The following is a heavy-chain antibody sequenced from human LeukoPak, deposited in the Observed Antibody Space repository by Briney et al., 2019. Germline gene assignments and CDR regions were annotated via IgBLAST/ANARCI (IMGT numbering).Heavy chain of an antibody. D-gene: IGHD3-10*01. CDR3: ARDRGSQDY. J-gene: IGHJ4*02. CDR2: IDSSGSTI. Sequence: PGGSLRLSCAASGFTFSSYEMNWVRQAPGKGLEWVSHIDSSGSTIYYADSVKGRFTISRDNAKSSLYLQMNSLRAEDTAVYYCARDRGSQDYWGQGTLVTVSS. V-gene: IGHV3-48*03. CDR1: GFTFSSYE.